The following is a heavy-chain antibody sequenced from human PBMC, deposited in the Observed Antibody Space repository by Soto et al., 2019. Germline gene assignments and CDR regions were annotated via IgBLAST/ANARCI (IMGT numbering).Heavy chain of an antibody. J-gene: IGHJ5*02. CDR3: AHRATMTIFGLIIDNGIWFDP. CDR1: GFSLSTSGAA. V-gene: IGHV2-5*02. CDR2: IYWDGDK. Sequence: QINLIESGPTLVKPTQTLTLTCTFSGFSLSTSGAAVGWVRQPPGRALEWLGLIYWDGDKRYNASLGNRLTITKDTSKNQVVLTLTNVDPADTATYYCAHRATMTIFGLIIDNGIWFDPWGQGTRVIVSS. D-gene: IGHD3-3*01.